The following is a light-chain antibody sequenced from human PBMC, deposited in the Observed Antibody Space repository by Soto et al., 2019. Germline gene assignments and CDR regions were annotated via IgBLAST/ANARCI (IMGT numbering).Light chain of an antibody. CDR2: DAS. Sequence: DIQMTQSPSSLSASVGDRVTITCQASQDISNNLNWYQQKPGKAPKLLIYDASNLETGVPSRFSGSGYGTDFTFTISSLRPEDIATYYCQKSDHLPLFGPGTKVAI. V-gene: IGKV1-33*01. J-gene: IGKJ3*01. CDR1: QDISNN. CDR3: QKSDHLPL.